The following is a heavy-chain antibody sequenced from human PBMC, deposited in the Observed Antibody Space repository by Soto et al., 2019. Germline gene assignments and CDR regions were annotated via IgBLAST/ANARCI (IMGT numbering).Heavy chain of an antibody. D-gene: IGHD6-19*01. V-gene: IGHV4-4*02. J-gene: IGHJ6*03. CDR3: AREKTVAGTGSYYYYYMDV. CDR1: GGSISSSNW. CDR2: IYHSGST. Sequence: SETLSLTCAVSGGSISSSNWWSWVRQPPGKGLEWIGEIYHSGSTNYNPSLKSRVTISVDKSKNQFSLKLSSVTAADTAVYYCAREKTVAGTGSYYYYYMDVWGKGTTVTVSS.